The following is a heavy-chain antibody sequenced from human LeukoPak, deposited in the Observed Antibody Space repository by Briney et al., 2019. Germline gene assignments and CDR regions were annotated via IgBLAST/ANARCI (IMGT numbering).Heavy chain of an antibody. Sequence: SETLSLTCAVYGGSFSGYYWSWIRQPPGKGLEWIGEINHSGSTNYNPSPKSRVTIPVDTSKNQFSLKLSSVTAADTAVYYCARGLYYYGSGSYRAYYYYYMDVWGKGTTVTVSS. V-gene: IGHV4-34*01. CDR3: ARGLYYYGSGSYRAYYYYYMDV. CDR2: INHSGST. D-gene: IGHD3-10*01. J-gene: IGHJ6*03. CDR1: GGSFSGYY.